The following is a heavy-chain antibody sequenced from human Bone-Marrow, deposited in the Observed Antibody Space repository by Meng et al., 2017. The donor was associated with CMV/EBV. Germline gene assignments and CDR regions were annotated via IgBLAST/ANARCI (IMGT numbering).Heavy chain of an antibody. Sequence: VKVSCKASGYFFSDHFMHWVRQAPGQGLEWMGWIKPNSGNTNYAQNFQGRVTMTSDSSITTAYMELSRLTSDDTAVYYCARDHHWGADYWGQGTLVTVSS. CDR3: ARDHHWGADY. CDR1: GYFFSDHF. D-gene: IGHD3-16*01. J-gene: IGHJ4*02. CDR2: IKPNSGNT. V-gene: IGHV1-2*02.